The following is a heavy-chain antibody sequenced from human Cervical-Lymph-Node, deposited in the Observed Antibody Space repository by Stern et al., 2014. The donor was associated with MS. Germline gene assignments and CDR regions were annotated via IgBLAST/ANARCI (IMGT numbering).Heavy chain of an antibody. J-gene: IGHJ6*02. CDR1: GGIFSSFA. D-gene: IGHD3-10*01. CDR3: ASSVGELTPEAV. V-gene: IGHV1-69*01. CDR2: IIPMFGTA. Sequence: VQLVQSEAEVKKPGSSVRVSCKASGGIFSSFAISWVRQAPGQGLEWMGGIIPMFGTANYAQKFQGRVTITADDSTGTAYMEVSSLRSEDTAVYYCASSVGELTPEAVWGQGTTVTV.